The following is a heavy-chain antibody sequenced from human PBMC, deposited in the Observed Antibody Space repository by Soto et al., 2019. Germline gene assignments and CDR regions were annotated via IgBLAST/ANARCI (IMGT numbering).Heavy chain of an antibody. CDR2: ISTSGST. CDR1: GGSISSYY. CDR3: AREQYYYDSSGFLMDY. J-gene: IGHJ4*02. Sequence: QVQLQESGPGLVKPSETLSLTCTVSGGSISSYYWSWIRQPAGKGLEWIGRISTSGSTNYNPSRKSRVTMTVGTSKNQSSLQLSSVIAADTALYYCAREQYYYDSSGFLMDYWGQGTLVTVSS. D-gene: IGHD3-22*01. V-gene: IGHV4-4*07.